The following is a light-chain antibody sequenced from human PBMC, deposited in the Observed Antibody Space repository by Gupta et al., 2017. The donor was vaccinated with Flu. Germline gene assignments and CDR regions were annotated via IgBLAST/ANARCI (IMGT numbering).Light chain of an antibody. Sequence: QSVLTQPPSASGTPGQRVTISCSGSSSNIGSHTVHWYQQLPGAAPKLLIHSNNQRPSGVPDRFSGSKSGTSASPIISGLQSEDEAHYYCAAWDDSLNGRGVFGGGTKLTVL. CDR3: AAWDDSLNGRGV. J-gene: IGLJ2*01. V-gene: IGLV1-44*01. CDR1: SSNIGSHT. CDR2: SNN.